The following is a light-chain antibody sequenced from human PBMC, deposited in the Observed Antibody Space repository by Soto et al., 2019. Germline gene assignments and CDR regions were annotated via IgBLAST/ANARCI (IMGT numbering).Light chain of an antibody. CDR2: EVS. CDR1: SSDVGAYDF. J-gene: IGLJ1*01. CDR3: SSYTTSSTRV. V-gene: IGLV2-14*03. Sequence: QSALTQPASVSGSPGQSIAISCTGTSSDVGAYDFVSWYQQHPDKAPKLMIYEVSHWPSGVSYRFSGSKSVNTATLTISGLQAEDEADYYCSSYTTSSTRVFGTGTKVTVL.